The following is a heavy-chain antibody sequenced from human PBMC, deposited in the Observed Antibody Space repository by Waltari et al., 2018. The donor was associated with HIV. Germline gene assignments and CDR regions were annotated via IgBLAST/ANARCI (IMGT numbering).Heavy chain of an antibody. CDR1: GFPFSIFA. D-gene: IGHD6-6*01. CDR2: FWSDGAEI. CDR3: ARGYSSSRWIPLYH. V-gene: IGHV3-33*01. Sequence: QVQLVESGGGVVQPGTSLTLSCAVSGFPFSIFAIHWVRQSTGKGPEWCAVFWSDGAEISYADSVKGRFTVSKDSSQKTLYLHLTSLRAEDTALYYCARGYSSSRWIPLYHWGRGTLVTVSS. J-gene: IGHJ4*02.